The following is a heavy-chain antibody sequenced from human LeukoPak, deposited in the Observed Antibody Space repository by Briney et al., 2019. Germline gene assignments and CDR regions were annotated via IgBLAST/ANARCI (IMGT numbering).Heavy chain of an antibody. CDR1: GGSISSGGYY. Sequence: PSETLSLTCTVSGGSISSGGYYWSWIRQHPGKGLEWIGYIYYSGSTYYNPSLKSRVTISVDTSKNQFSLKLSSVTAADTAVYYCARQNDYANYFDYWGQGTLVTASS. J-gene: IGHJ4*02. CDR3: ARQNDYANYFDY. D-gene: IGHD4-17*01. V-gene: IGHV4-31*03. CDR2: IYYSGST.